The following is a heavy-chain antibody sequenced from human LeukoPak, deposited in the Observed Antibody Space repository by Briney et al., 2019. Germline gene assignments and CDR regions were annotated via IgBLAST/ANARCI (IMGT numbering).Heavy chain of an antibody. J-gene: IGHJ5*02. V-gene: IGHV3-23*01. D-gene: IGHD3-22*01. CDR3: AKSGDSNGYDWFHP. CDR1: GFTFSSYA. CDR2: ISGSGGST. Sequence: GGSLSLSCAASGFTFSSYAKSWVRQGPGKGLEGVSVISGSGGSTYYADSVKGRVTIFRENSKNTLYLQVNRLRAEVTALYYRAKSGDSNGYDWFHPWARGTLLTVSS.